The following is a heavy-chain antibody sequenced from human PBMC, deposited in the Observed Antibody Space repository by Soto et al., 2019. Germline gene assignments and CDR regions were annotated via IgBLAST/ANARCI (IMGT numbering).Heavy chain of an antibody. Sequence: QVQLVESGGGVVRPGRSLRLSCAASGFAFNTYSMHWVRQAPGKGLEWVAIMAFDGSNKYTADSVKGRFTISRDNSKNILYLQMSSLRPEDTAVYFCARDRVPYVYFYYGMDVWGQGTTVIVSS. CDR1: GFAFNTYS. CDR3: ARDRVPYVYFYYGMDV. CDR2: MAFDGSNK. J-gene: IGHJ6*02. D-gene: IGHD3-10*02. V-gene: IGHV3-30-3*01.